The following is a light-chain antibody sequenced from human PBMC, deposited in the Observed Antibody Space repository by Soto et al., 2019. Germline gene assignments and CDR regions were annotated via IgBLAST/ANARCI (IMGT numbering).Light chain of an antibody. V-gene: IGLV1-40*01. CDR1: RSNIGAGYD. CDR3: QSYDRSLSGVV. Sequence: QSVLTQPPSASGAPGQRVTISCTGSRSNIGAGYDVHWYQQLPGAAPKLLIYRNTNRASGVPDRFSGSKSGTSASLAITGLQAEDEAAYYCQSYDRSLSGVVFGGGTKVTVL. J-gene: IGLJ2*01. CDR2: RNT.